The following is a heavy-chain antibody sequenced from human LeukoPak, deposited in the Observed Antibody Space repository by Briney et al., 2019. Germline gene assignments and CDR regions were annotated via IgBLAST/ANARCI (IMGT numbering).Heavy chain of an antibody. D-gene: IGHD5/OR15-5a*01. CDR3: AKQDGSVYDWDDAFDI. CDR2: INPNSGGT. Sequence: ASVKVSCKASGYTFTGYYMHWVRQAPGQGLEWMGWINPNSGGTNYAQKFQGRVTMTRDTSISTAYMELSRLRSDDTAVYYCAKQDGSVYDWDDAFDIWGQGTMVTVCS. CDR1: GYTFTGYY. V-gene: IGHV1-2*02. J-gene: IGHJ3*02.